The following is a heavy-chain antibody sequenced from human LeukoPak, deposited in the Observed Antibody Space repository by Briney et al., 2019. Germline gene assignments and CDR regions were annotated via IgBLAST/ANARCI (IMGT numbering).Heavy chain of an antibody. J-gene: IGHJ1*01. V-gene: IGHV1-46*01. CDR3: AREEGEWPPSYFQH. D-gene: IGHD3-16*01. CDR1: GYIFTSYF. Sequence: ASVKVSCKASGYIFTSYFIHWVRQAPGQGLEWMGIINPSGGTTSYAQKFQGRVTMTRDTSTSTVYMELSSLRPEDTAVYYCAREEGEWPPSYFQHWGQGTLVTVSS. CDR2: INPSGGTT.